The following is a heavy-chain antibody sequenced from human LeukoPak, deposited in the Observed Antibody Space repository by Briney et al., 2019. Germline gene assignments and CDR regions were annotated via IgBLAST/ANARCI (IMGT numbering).Heavy chain of an antibody. CDR2: IKQDGSEK. J-gene: IGHJ1*01. CDR3: ARGGSYSAEYFQH. CDR1: GFTFSDYY. V-gene: IGHV3-7*01. D-gene: IGHD1-26*01. Sequence: GGSLRLSCAASGFTFSDYYMSWLRQAPGKGVGWVANIKQDGSEKYYVDSVKGRFTISRDNAQNSLYLQMNSLRAEDTAVYYCARGGSYSAEYFQHWGQGTLVTVSS.